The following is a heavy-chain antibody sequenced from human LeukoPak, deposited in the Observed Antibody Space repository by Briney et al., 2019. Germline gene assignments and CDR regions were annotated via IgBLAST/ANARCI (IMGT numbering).Heavy chain of an antibody. J-gene: IGHJ4*02. CDR1: GFTFSSYN. V-gene: IGHV3-21*04. CDR2: ISSSSTYI. CDR3: AREVYGRAAAAGFIDY. Sequence: GGSLRLSCAASGFTFSSYNMNWVRQAPGKGLEWVSSISSSSTYIYYAESMKGRFTISRDNAKNSLYLQMNSLRAEDTALYYCAREVYGRAAAAGFIDYWGQGTLVTVSS. D-gene: IGHD6-13*01.